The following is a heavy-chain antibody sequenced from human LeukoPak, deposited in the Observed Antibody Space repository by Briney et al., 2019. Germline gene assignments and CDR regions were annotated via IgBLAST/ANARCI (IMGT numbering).Heavy chain of an antibody. V-gene: IGHV4-34*01. CDR1: GGSFSGYY. J-gene: IGHJ4*02. D-gene: IGHD2-15*01. Sequence: SETLSLTCAVYGGSFSGYYWSWIRQPPGKGLEWIGEINHSGSTNYNPSLKSRVTISVDTSKNQFSLKLSSVTAADTAVYYCARVQYGVVVAATEYYFDYWGQGTLVTVSS. CDR3: ARVQYGVVVAATEYYFDY. CDR2: INHSGST.